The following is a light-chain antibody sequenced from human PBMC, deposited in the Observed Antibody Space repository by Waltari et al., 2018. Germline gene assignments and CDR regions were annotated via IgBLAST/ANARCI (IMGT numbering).Light chain of an antibody. Sequence: QSALTQPASVSGSPGQSITISCTGSNSNIGTYSLFSWFQHRPGKAPNLIIYEVSQRPSWVSVRFSGSKSGNTASLTISGLQAEDEADYYCCSYAGSVPYVFGTGTTVTVL. V-gene: IGLV2-23*02. CDR2: EVS. CDR3: CSYAGSVPYV. J-gene: IGLJ1*01. CDR1: NSNIGTYSL.